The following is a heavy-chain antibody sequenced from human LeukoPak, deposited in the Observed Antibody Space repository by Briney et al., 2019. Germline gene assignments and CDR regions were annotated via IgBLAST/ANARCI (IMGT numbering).Heavy chain of an antibody. V-gene: IGHV3-66*01. Sequence: GGSLRLSCAASGLTVTNTYMSWVRQAPGKGLEWVSLLYPGGTTYYADSVRGRFTISRDNAKNSLYLQMNSLRAEDTAVYFCARETSYYESGVYYSHFDYWGQGTLVTVFS. J-gene: IGHJ4*02. CDR3: ARETSYYESGVYYSHFDY. CDR1: GLTVTNTY. D-gene: IGHD3-22*01. CDR2: LYPGGTT.